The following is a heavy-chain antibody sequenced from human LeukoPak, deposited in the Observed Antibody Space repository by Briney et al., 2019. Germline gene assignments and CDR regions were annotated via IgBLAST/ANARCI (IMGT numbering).Heavy chain of an antibody. CDR2: INPNSGGT. CDR3: AKELGEDRSSGWFGRFDY. V-gene: IGHV1-2*02. J-gene: IGHJ4*02. D-gene: IGHD6-19*01. CDR1: GYTFTGYH. Sequence: ASVKVSCKASGYTFTGYHMHWVRQAPGQGLEWMGWINPNSGGTNYAQKFQGRVTMTRDTSISTAYMELSRLRSDDTAVYYCAKELGEDRSSGWFGRFDYWGQGTLVTVSS.